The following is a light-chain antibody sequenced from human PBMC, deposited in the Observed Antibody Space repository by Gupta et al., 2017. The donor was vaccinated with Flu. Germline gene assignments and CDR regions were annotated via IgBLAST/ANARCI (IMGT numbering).Light chain of an antibody. Sequence: RGIGGPVRVSWSQQQAPGTPPKLIVYDVNNRPSGVPDRFSGSKSGNTASLTISGLRTDDEADYYGSSYTGSTTWVEFGAGTKLTVL. CDR3: SSYTGSTTWVE. CDR1: RGIGGPVR. V-gene: IGLV2-18*02. J-gene: IGLJ2*01. CDR2: DVN.